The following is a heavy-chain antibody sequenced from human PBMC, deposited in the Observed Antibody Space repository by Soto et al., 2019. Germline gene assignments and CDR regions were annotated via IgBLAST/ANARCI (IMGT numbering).Heavy chain of an antibody. CDR2: ISYDGSNK. J-gene: IGHJ6*02. D-gene: IGHD6-6*01. Sequence: SCAASGFTFSSYAMHWVRQASGKGLEWVAVISYDGSNKYYADSVKGRFTISRDNSKNTLYLQMNSLRAEDTAVYYCARDGSSSTRTYGMDVWGQGTTVTVSS. CDR1: GFTFSSYA. CDR3: ARDGSSSTRTYGMDV. V-gene: IGHV3-30-3*01.